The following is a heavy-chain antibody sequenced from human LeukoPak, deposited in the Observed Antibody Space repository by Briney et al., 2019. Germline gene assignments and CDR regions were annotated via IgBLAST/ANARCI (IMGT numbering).Heavy chain of an antibody. CDR1: GFIFDNFG. Sequence: GRSLRLSCAASGFIFDNFGMHWVRQVPGKGLEWLALISHDGGNEYYGDFVKGRFTTSRDNSKNTVYLQMNALRPEDTAMYYCAKVGKGQLLEAFDIWGQGTMVTVSP. V-gene: IGHV3-30*18. J-gene: IGHJ3*02. CDR2: ISHDGGNE. CDR3: AKVGKGQLLEAFDI. D-gene: IGHD2-2*01.